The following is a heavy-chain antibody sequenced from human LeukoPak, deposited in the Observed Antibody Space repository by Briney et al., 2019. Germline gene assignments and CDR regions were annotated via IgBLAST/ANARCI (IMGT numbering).Heavy chain of an antibody. CDR1: GFTFCSYG. Sequence: GGSLRLSCAASGFTFCSYGMHWVRQAPGKGLEWVAVISYDGSNKYYADSVKGRFTISRDNSKNTLYLQMNSLRAEDTAVYYCAKDLGVGCSSTSCYSGHYYGMDVWGQGTTVTVSS. D-gene: IGHD2-2*01. CDR2: ISYDGSNK. J-gene: IGHJ6*02. V-gene: IGHV3-30*18. CDR3: AKDLGVGCSSTSCYSGHYYGMDV.